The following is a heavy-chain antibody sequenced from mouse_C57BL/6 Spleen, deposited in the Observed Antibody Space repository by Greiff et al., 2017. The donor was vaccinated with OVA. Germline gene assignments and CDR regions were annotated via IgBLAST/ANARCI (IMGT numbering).Heavy chain of an antibody. CDR2: FDPSDSYT. J-gene: IGHJ4*01. V-gene: IGHV1-59*01. CDR1: GYTFTSYW. CDR3: ARLGLPGAMDY. D-gene: IGHD3-1*01. Sequence: QVQLQQPGAELVRPGTSVKLSCKASGYTFTSYWMHWVKQRPGQGLEWIGVFDPSDSYTNYNQKFKGKATLTVDTSSSTAYRQLSSLTSADSAVYYCARLGLPGAMDYWGKGTSVTVSS.